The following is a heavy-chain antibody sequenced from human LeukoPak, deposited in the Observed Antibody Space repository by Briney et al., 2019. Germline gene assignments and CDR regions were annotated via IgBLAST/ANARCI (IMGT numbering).Heavy chain of an antibody. D-gene: IGHD6-13*01. V-gene: IGHV1-18*01. CDR2: FNPENGNT. CDR3: AREHSSSWDQFDY. J-gene: IGHJ4*02. Sequence: SVKVSCKASGYSFVGYGITWVRKAPGQGLEWMGWFNPENGNTNYAQKVQGRVTMTADTSTSTSYMELRSLRSDDTAVYYCAREHSSSWDQFDYWGQGTLVTVSS. CDR1: GYSFVGYG.